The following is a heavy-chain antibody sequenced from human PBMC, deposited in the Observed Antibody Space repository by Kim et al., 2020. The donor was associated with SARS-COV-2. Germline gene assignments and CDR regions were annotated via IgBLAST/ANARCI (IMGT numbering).Heavy chain of an antibody. Sequence: GGSLRLSCAASGFTFSSYAMHWVRQAPGKGLEWVAVISYDGSNKYYADSVKGRFTISRDNSKNTLYLQMNSLRAEDTAVYYCARPTTVVTPGEFDYWGQGTLVTVSS. CDR1: GFTFSSYA. CDR2: ISYDGSNK. J-gene: IGHJ4*02. CDR3: ARPTTVVTPGEFDY. V-gene: IGHV3-30-3*01. D-gene: IGHD4-17*01.